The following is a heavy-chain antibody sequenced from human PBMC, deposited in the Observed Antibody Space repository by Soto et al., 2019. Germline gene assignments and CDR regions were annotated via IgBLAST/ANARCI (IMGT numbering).Heavy chain of an antibody. J-gene: IGHJ6*03. CDR3: ARGVVPAAMPAFDYYYYMDV. V-gene: IGHV1-2*04. CDR1: GYTFTGYY. Sequence: ASVKVSCKASGYTFTGYYMHWVRQAPGQGLEWMGWINPNSGGTNYAQKFQGWVTMTRDTSISTAYMELSRLRSDDTAVYYCARGVVPAAMPAFDYYYYMDVWGKGTTVTVSS. D-gene: IGHD2-2*01. CDR2: INPNSGGT.